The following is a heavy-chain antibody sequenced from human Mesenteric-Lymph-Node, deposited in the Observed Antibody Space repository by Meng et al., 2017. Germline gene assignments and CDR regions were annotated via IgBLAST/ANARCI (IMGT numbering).Heavy chain of an antibody. J-gene: IGHJ4*02. CDR3: ARIEVPGQWLFDY. CDR1: GFTFSSYT. Sequence: QVPLVESGGGVVQPGRSLRLSCAASGFTFSSYTMHWVRQAAGKGLEWVAVMSYSCLPPSYAASVKGRFTISRDNSKNTLYLQMNSLRAEDTAVYYCARIEVPGQWLFDYWGQGTLVTVSS. CDR2: MSYSCLPP. V-gene: IGHV3-30-3*01. D-gene: IGHD6-19*01.